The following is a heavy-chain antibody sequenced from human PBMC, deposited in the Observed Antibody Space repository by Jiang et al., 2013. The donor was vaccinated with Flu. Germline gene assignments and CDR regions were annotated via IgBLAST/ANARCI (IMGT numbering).Heavy chain of an antibody. CDR3: ASGSSGVYAFDI. CDR1: GGSFSGYY. Sequence: LLKPSETLSLTCAVYGGSFSGYYWSWIRQPPGKGLEWIGEINHSGSTNYNPSLKSRVTISVDTSKNQFSLKLSSVTAADTAVYYCASGSSGVYAFDIWGQGTMVTVSS. CDR2: INHSGST. D-gene: IGHD3-10*01. J-gene: IGHJ3*02. V-gene: IGHV4-34*01.